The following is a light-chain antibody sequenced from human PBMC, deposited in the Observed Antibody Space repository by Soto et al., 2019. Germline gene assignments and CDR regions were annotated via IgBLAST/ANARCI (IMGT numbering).Light chain of an antibody. CDR3: QHYGRSPGLFT. CDR1: QSVSNTY. Sequence: EIVLTQSPGTLSLSPGERATLSCRASQSVSNTYLAWYQQKPGQAPRLLIYDASSRATGIPDRFSGSGSGTDFTLTISRLEPEDFAVYYRQHYGRSPGLFTFGPGTKVEIK. CDR2: DAS. V-gene: IGKV3-20*01. J-gene: IGKJ3*01.